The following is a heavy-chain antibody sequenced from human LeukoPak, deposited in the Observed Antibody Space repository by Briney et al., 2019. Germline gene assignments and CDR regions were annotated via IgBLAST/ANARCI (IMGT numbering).Heavy chain of an antibody. CDR1: GFTFSRYW. J-gene: IGHJ4*02. Sequence: QPGGSLRLSCAASGFTFSRYWMHWVRQAPGMGLVWVSRISGDGSTSSYADSVKGRFTISRDNAKNTLYLQMNSLRAEDTAVYYCARLDILTGNYYYFNFWGQGTLVTVSS. V-gene: IGHV3-74*01. CDR3: ARLDILTGNYYYFNF. D-gene: IGHD3-9*01. CDR2: ISGDGSTS.